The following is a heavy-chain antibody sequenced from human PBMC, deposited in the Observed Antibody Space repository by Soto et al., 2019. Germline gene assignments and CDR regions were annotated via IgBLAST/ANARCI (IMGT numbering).Heavy chain of an antibody. J-gene: IGHJ3*02. V-gene: IGHV1-69*13. D-gene: IGHD6-19*01. CDR1: GGTISSYA. Sequence: SVKLSRPASGGTISSYAISWVRQAPGQRLAWMGGIIPIFGTANYAQKFQGRVTITADESTSTAYMELSSLRSEDTAGDDCSRDKAVAGTDALDILGSGTMFTVS. CDR3: SRDKAVAGTDALDI. CDR2: IIPIFGTA.